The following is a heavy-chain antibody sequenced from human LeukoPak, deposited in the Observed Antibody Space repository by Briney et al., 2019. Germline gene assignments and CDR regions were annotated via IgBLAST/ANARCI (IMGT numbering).Heavy chain of an antibody. J-gene: IGHJ4*02. Sequence: GALRLSCAASGFTFSSFGMSWVRQAPGKGLEWVSAISSTGGTAYYADSVKGRFTISRDNAKNSLYLQMNSLRAEDTAVYYCARADWDTAMIDYWGQGTLVTVSS. CDR1: GFTFSSFG. CDR2: ISSTGGTA. D-gene: IGHD5-18*01. V-gene: IGHV3-21*01. CDR3: ARADWDTAMIDY.